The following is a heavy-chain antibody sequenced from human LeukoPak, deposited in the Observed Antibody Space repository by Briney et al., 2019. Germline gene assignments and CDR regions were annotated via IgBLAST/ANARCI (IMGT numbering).Heavy chain of an antibody. CDR2: INSDGSST. J-gene: IGHJ4*02. D-gene: IGHD2-15*01. Sequence: GRSLRLSCAASGFTFSNYWMHWVRQAPGKGLVWVSRINSDGSSTSYADSVKGRFTISRDNAKNTLYMQMNSLRAEDTAVYYCARGGSGANDYWGQGTLVTVSS. CDR1: GFTFSNYW. V-gene: IGHV3-74*01. CDR3: ARGGSGANDY.